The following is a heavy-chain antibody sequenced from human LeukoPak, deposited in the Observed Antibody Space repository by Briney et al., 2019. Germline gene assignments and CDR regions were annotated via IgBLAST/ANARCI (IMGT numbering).Heavy chain of an antibody. Sequence: QPGGSLRLSCAASGFTFSSYAMSWVRQAPGKGLEWVSGISGSGGSTYYADSVKGRFTTSRDNSKSTLYVQMNSLRAEDTAVYYCAKRRSMAVAEEYFDYWGQGTLVTVSS. V-gene: IGHV3-23*01. CDR1: GFTFSSYA. J-gene: IGHJ4*02. CDR2: ISGSGGST. CDR3: AKRRSMAVAEEYFDY. D-gene: IGHD6-19*01.